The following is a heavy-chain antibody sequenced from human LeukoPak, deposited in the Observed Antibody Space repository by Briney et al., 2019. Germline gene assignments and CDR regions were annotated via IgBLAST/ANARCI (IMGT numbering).Heavy chain of an antibody. J-gene: IGHJ4*02. CDR3: ARDGSPPYYGFWSGYYADY. V-gene: IGHV1-2*02. CDR2: INPNSGGT. Sequence: ASVKVSCKASGGTFSSYAISWVRQAPGQGLEWMGWINPNSGGTNYAQKFQGRVTMTRDTSISTAYMELSRLRSDDTAVYYCARDGSPPYYGFWSGYYADYWGQGTLVTVSS. CDR1: GGTFSSYA. D-gene: IGHD3-3*01.